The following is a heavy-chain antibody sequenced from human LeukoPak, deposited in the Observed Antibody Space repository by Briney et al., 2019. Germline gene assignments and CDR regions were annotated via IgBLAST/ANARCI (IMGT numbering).Heavy chain of an antibody. CDR1: GFTFSSSA. J-gene: IGHJ6*04. Sequence: PGGSLRLSCAASGFTFSSSAMHWVRQAPGKGLEWVSSISSSSSSYIYYADSVKGRFTISRDNAKNSLYLQMNSLRAEDTAVYYCASYGSGSYYGWSTTTHYGMDVWGKGTTVTVSS. V-gene: IGHV3-21*01. D-gene: IGHD3-10*01. CDR2: ISSSSSSYI. CDR3: ASYGSGSYYGWSTTTHYGMDV.